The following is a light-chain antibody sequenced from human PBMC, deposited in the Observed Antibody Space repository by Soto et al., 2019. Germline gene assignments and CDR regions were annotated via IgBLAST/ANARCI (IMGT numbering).Light chain of an antibody. CDR3: QQYNNWPPLT. Sequence: EVVLTQSPGTLSLSPGERATLSCRASQRVSSGYLAWYQQKPGQAPRLLIYGASSRATGIPDRFSGRGSGTEFTLTISSLQSEDFAVYYCQQYNNWPPLTFGGGTKVDIK. V-gene: IGKV3-20*01. CDR1: QRVSSGY. CDR2: GAS. J-gene: IGKJ4*01.